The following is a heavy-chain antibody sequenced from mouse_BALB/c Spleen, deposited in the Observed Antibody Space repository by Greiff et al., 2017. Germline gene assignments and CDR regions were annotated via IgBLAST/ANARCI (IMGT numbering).Heavy chain of an antibody. J-gene: IGHJ2*01. CDR1: GYSITSDYA. Sequence: EVKLQESGPGLVKPSQSLSLTCTVTGYSITSDYAWNWIRQFPGNKLEWMGYISYSGSTSYNPSLKSRISITRDTSKNQFFLQLNSVTTEDTATYYCARFELGHYFDYWGQGTTLTVSS. V-gene: IGHV3-2*02. CDR2: ISYSGST. CDR3: ARFELGHYFDY. D-gene: IGHD4-1*01.